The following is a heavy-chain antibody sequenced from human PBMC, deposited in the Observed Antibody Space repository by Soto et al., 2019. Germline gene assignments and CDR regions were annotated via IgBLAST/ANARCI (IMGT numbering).Heavy chain of an antibody. CDR1: GGSISSGGYS. CDR3: ARASGYCSGGSCPVGWFDP. J-gene: IGHJ5*02. D-gene: IGHD2-15*01. CDR2: IYHSGST. Sequence: QLQLQESGSGLVKPSQTLSLTCAVSGGSISSGGYSWSWIRQPPGKGLEWIGDIYHSGSTYYNPSLKSRVTISVDSSKKQFSLKLSCVTAAGTAVYYCARASGYCSGGSCPVGWFDPWGQGTLVTVSS. V-gene: IGHV4-30-2*01.